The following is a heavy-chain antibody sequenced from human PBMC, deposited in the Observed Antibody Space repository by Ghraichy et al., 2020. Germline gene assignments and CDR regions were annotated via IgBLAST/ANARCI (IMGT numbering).Heavy chain of an antibody. CDR1: GFAFNTYW. CDR2: IKEDGSEK. CDR3: AGEYYYNSSGYGSIAY. V-gene: IGHV3-7*01. Sequence: GESLNISCAASGFAFNTYWMTWVRQAPGKGLEWVANIKEDGSEKYYVDSVKGRFTISRDNAKNSLYLQMNSLGADDTAVYYCAGEYYYNSSGYGSIAYWAQGTLVTVSS. D-gene: IGHD3-22*01. J-gene: IGHJ4*02.